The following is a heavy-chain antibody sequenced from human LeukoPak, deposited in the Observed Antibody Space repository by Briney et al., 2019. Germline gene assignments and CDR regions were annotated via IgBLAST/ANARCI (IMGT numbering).Heavy chain of an antibody. CDR1: GFTFDDYA. CDR2: ISSSSSTI. V-gene: IGHV3-48*04. J-gene: IGHJ4*02. D-gene: IGHD1-26*01. Sequence: PGGSLRLSCAASGFTFDDYAMHWVRQAPGKGLEWVSYISSSSSTIYYADSVKGRFTISRDNAKNSLYLQMNSLRAEDTAVYYCAREVGASEFDYWGQGTLVTVSS. CDR3: AREVGASEFDY.